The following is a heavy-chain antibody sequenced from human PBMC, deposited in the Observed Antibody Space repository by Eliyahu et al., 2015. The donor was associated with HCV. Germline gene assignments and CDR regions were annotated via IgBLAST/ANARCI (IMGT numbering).Heavy chain of an antibody. CDR3: ALAKSDYGEPDNWFDP. CDR1: GFTFSSYA. Sequence: EVQLLESGGGLVQPGGSLRLSCAASGFTFSSYAMSWVRQAPGKGLEWVSAISGSGGSTYYADSVKGRFTISRDNSKNTLYLQMNSLRAEDTAVYYCALAKSDYGEPDNWFDPWGQGTLVTVSS. J-gene: IGHJ5*02. V-gene: IGHV3-23*01. D-gene: IGHD4-17*01. CDR2: ISGSGGST.